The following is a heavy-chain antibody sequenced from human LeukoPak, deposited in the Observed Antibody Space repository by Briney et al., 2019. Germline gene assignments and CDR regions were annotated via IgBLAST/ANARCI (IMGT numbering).Heavy chain of an antibody. J-gene: IGHJ4*02. CDR1: GYTFTGYY. D-gene: IGHD2-2*01. V-gene: IGHV1-2*02. Sequence: ASVKVSCKASGYTFTGYYMHWVRQAPGHGLEWMGWINPNSGGTNYAQKFQGRVTMTRDTSISTAYMELSRLRSDDTAVYYCARAHSGLEWYQLLYFDYWGQGTLVTVSS. CDR3: ARAHSGLEWYQLLYFDY. CDR2: INPNSGGT.